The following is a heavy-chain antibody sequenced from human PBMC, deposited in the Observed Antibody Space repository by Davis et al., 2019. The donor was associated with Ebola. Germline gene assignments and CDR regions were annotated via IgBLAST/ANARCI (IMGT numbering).Heavy chain of an antibody. CDR2: ISSSSSTT. Sequence: GESLKISCAASGFTFSNYAMSWVRQVPGKGLEWVSYISSSSSTTYYADSVKGRFTISRDNAKNSLYLQMNSLRDEDTAVYYCAGATGYYRHGMDVWGQGTTVTVSS. V-gene: IGHV3-48*02. J-gene: IGHJ6*02. CDR1: GFTFSNYA. D-gene: IGHD3-9*01. CDR3: AGATGYYRHGMDV.